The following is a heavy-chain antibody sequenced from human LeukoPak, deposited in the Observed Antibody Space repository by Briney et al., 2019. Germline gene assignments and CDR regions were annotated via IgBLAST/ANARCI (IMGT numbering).Heavy chain of an antibody. D-gene: IGHD3-22*01. J-gene: IGHJ4*02. CDR2: INWNGGST. CDR3: AKSTKYYDSSGYYYEASYYFDY. CDR1: GFTFDDYG. Sequence: QSGGSLRLSCAASGFTFDDYGMSWVRQAPGKGLEWVSGINWNGGSTGYADSVKGRSTISRDNAKNSLYLQMNSLRAEDTALYYCAKSTKYYDSSGYYYEASYYFDYWGQGTLVTVSS. V-gene: IGHV3-20*04.